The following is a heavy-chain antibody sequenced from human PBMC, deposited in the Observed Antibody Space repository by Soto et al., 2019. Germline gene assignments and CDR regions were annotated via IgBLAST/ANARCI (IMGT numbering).Heavy chain of an antibody. CDR2: IYYSGST. V-gene: IGHV4-31*03. J-gene: IGHJ4*02. Sequence: QVQLQESGPGLVKPSQTLSLTCTVSGGSISSGGYYWSWIRQHPGKGLEWIGYIYYSGSTYYNPSLKRRVTISVDTSKNQSSLKLSSVTAADTAVYYCASSPSPYYYDSSGYYGHWGQGTLVTVSS. D-gene: IGHD3-22*01. CDR3: ASSPSPYYYDSSGYYGH. CDR1: GGSISSGGYY.